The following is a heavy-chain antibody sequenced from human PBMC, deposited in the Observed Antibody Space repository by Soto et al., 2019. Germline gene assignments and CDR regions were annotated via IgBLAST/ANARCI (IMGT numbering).Heavy chain of an antibody. J-gene: IGHJ4*02. V-gene: IGHV1-18*01. D-gene: IGHD3-3*01. CDR2: ISPYIGHT. CDR1: GYSFPNYS. CDR3: VRRDDDYGDY. Sequence: QVELVQSGAEVRKPGASVKVSCKASGYSFPNYSISWVRQAPGQGLEWIGWISPYIGHTKISRKVQDRVTLSTDTCTSTAYMELRRLRSDDTAVYSCVRRDDDYGDYWGQGAQVTVSS.